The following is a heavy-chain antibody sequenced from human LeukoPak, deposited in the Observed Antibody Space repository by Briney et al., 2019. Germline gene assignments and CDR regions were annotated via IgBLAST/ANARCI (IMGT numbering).Heavy chain of an antibody. CDR2: INAGNGNT. D-gene: IGHD1-1*01. CDR3: ARELERPDTDAFDI. CDR1: GYTFTSYA. Sequence: ASVKVSCKASGYTFTSYAMHWVRQAPRQRLEWMGWINAGNGNTKYSQKFQGRVTITRDTSASTAYMEPSSLRSEDTAVYYCARELERPDTDAFDIWGQGTMVTVSS. V-gene: IGHV1-3*01. J-gene: IGHJ3*02.